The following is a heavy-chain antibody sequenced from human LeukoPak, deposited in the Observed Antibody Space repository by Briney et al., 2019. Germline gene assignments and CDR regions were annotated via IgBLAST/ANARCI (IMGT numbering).Heavy chain of an antibody. CDR3: SENMGV. V-gene: IGHV3-30*03. J-gene: IGHJ6*02. Sequence: PGKSLRLSCAASGFTFNNYGMHWVRQAPGKGLEWVAVISYDGRNKHYPDSVKGRFTISRDDSKNTLYLQMNSLKTEDTAVYFCSENMGVWGQGTTVTVSS. CDR2: ISYDGRNK. CDR1: GFTFNNYG.